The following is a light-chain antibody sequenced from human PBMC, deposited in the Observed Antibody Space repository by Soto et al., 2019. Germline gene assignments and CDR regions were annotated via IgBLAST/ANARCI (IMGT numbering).Light chain of an antibody. CDR1: QSVSSN. Sequence: IVMTQSPATLSVSPGERATLSCRAIQSVSSNLAWYQQKPGQAPRLLIYGASTRATGIPARFSGSGSGTDFSLTISRLEPEDFAVYYCQQYGTSPWTFGQGTKVDIK. CDR2: GAS. CDR3: QQYGTSPWT. V-gene: IGKV3-15*01. J-gene: IGKJ1*01.